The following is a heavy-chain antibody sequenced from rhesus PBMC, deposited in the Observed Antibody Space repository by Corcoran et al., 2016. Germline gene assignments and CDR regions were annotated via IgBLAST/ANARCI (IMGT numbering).Heavy chain of an antibody. CDR3: ARGLERRYYYGLDS. J-gene: IGHJ6*01. V-gene: IGHV1-198*02. Sequence: QVQLVQSGAEVKKPGASVKVSCTASGFTFGSYAISWVRQAPGQGLEWMGMIIPLVGITKYAEKAQGRVTSTADTSTSTAYMELSSLRSEDTAVYYCARGLERRYYYGLDSWGQGVVVTVSS. CDR2: IIPLVGIT. CDR1: GFTFGSYA. D-gene: IGHD1-7*02.